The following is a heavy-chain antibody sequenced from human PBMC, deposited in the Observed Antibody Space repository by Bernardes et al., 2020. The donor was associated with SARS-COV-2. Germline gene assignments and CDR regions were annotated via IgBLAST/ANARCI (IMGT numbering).Heavy chain of an antibody. J-gene: IGHJ4*02. CDR1: GFTFRSYA. V-gene: IGHV3-23*01. D-gene: IGHD6-19*01. CDR2: ISGSGGST. Sequence: GGSLRLSCAASGFTFRSYAMSWVRQAPGKGLEWVSAISGSGGSTYYADSVKGRFIISRDNSKNTLYLQMNSLSREDTAVYFCAIGAEAGSESFAFLGQGTRVNRSS. CDR3: AIGAEAGSESFAF.